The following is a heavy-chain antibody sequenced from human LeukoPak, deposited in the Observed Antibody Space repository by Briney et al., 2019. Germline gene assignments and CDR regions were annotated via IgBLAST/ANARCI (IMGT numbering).Heavy chain of an antibody. J-gene: IGHJ4*02. CDR2: INPSGGST. CDR1: GYTFTSYY. Sequence: ASVWVSRKASGYTFTSYYMHWVRQAPGQGLEWMGIINPSGGSTSYAQKFQGRVTMARDTSTSTVYMELSSLRSEDTAVYYCARSQRSPYGSGSYYTAFDYWAQGTPATLSS. V-gene: IGHV1-46*01. CDR3: ARSQRSPYGSGSYYTAFDY. D-gene: IGHD3-10*01.